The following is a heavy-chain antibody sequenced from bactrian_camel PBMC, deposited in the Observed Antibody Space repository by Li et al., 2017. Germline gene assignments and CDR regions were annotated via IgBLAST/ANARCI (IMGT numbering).Heavy chain of an antibody. J-gene: IGHJ6*01. CDR1: GATVDRTC. V-gene: IGHV3S63*01. Sequence: VQLVESGGGLVQAGGSLRLSCVPSGATVDRTCIGWFRQAPGKEREGVIIISPNGVPYSADSVKGRFTVSQDVPKNLVYLQMNDLKPEDTAVYYCAAEGPSWDSDSCVNSEIGYWGQGTQVTVS. CDR3: AAEGPSWDSDSCVNSEIGY. CDR2: IISPNGVP.